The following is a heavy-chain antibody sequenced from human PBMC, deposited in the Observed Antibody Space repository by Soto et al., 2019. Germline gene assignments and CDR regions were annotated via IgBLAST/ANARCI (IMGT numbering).Heavy chain of an antibody. CDR2: INNDETTT. Sequence: EVQLVESGGGLVQPGGSLRLSCAASGFAFRSYWMHWVRQVPGKGLVWVSRINNDETTTNYADSVKGRFTISRDNAENTRYLQMNTLRVVDTVVYYCASGVVGGGIVHWGQVTLVTVSS. V-gene: IGHV3-74*01. CDR3: ASGVVGGGIVH. J-gene: IGHJ5*02. CDR1: GFAFRSYW. D-gene: IGHD3-16*01.